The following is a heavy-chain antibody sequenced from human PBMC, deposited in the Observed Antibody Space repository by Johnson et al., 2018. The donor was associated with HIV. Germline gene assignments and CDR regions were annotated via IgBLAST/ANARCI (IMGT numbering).Heavy chain of an antibody. CDR3: ASIQGGI. Sequence: QVQLVESGGGVVQPGRSLRLSCAASGFTFNSYGMHWVRQAPGKGLEWVAVISNDGSDKYYADSVKGRFTISRDNSKNTLYLQMNSLRAEDTALYYCASIQGGIWGQGTMVTVSS. J-gene: IGHJ3*02. CDR2: ISNDGSDK. D-gene: IGHD2-2*02. V-gene: IGHV3-30*03. CDR1: GFTFNSYG.